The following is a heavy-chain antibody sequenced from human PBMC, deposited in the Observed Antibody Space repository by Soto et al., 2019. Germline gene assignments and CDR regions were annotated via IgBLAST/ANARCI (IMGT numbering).Heavy chain of an antibody. Sequence: QVQLVESGGGGVQPGRSLRLSCAASGFTCSSYGMHWVRQAPGKGLECVAVIWYDGSNKYYADSVKGRFTISRDNSKNTLYLQMNSVRAEDTAVYYCARAWSSSVFDYWGQGTLVTVSS. D-gene: IGHD6-6*01. CDR2: IWYDGSNK. CDR1: GFTCSSYG. V-gene: IGHV3-33*01. CDR3: ARAWSSSVFDY. J-gene: IGHJ4*02.